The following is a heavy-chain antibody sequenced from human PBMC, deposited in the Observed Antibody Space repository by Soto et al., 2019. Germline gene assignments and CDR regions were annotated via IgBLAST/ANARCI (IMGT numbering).Heavy chain of an antibody. CDR1: GYTFTGYY. CDR2: INPNSGGT. V-gene: IGHV1-2*02. D-gene: IGHD1-1*01. J-gene: IGHJ4*02. CDR3: ARGGGSLSSMTTHIDK. Sequence: ASVKVSCKASGYTFTGYYMHWVRQAPGQGLEWMGWINPNSGGTNYAQKFQGRVTMTRDTSISTAYMELSRLRSDDTAVYYCARGGGSLSSMTTHIDKCGQGSLGTVYS.